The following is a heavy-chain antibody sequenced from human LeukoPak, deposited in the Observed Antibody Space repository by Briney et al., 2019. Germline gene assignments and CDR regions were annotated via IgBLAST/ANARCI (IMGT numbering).Heavy chain of an antibody. Sequence: SVKVSCKASGGTFSSYAISWVRQAPGQGLEWMGGIIPIFGTANYAQKFQGRVTITTDESTSTAYMELSSLRSEDTAVYYCARVRISPGIAVAGYFDYWGQGTLVTVSS. CDR3: ARVRISPGIAVAGYFDY. D-gene: IGHD6-19*01. J-gene: IGHJ4*02. CDR1: GGTFSSYA. V-gene: IGHV1-69*05. CDR2: IIPIFGTA.